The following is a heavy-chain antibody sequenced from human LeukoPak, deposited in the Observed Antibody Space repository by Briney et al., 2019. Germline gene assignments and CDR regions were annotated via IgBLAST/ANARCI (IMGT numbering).Heavy chain of an antibody. CDR1: GGSLSSSSYY. CDR2: IYYSGST. J-gene: IGHJ4*02. Sequence: SETPSLTCTVSGGSLSSSSYYWGWIRQPPGKGLEWIGSIYYSGSTYYNPSLKSRVTISVDTSKNQFSLKLSSVTAADTAVYYCARCTRDFDYWGQGTLVTVSS. D-gene: IGHD2-2*01. CDR3: ARCTRDFDY. V-gene: IGHV4-39*01.